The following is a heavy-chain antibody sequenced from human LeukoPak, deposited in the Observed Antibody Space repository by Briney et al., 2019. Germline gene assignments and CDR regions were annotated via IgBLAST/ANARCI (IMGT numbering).Heavy chain of an antibody. CDR3: ARDWVAGVPFDAFDI. CDR1: GFTLSSYW. J-gene: IGHJ3*02. D-gene: IGHD3-10*01. CDR2: IKEDGSEK. V-gene: IGHV3-7*03. Sequence: GGSLRLSCAASGFTLSSYWMSWVRQAPGKGLEWVANIKEDGSEKYYVDSVKGRFTISRDDAKNSLYLHMNSLTAEDTAMYYCARDWVAGVPFDAFDIWGQGTMVSVSS.